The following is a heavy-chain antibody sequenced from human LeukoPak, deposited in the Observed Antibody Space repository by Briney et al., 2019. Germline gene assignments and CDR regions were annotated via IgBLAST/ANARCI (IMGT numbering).Heavy chain of an antibody. V-gene: IGHV3-23*01. J-gene: IGHJ4*02. CDR2: ISGSGSST. D-gene: IGHD6-13*01. CDR3: ATSFGPVIAAAGTGAD. CDR1: GFTSRSYA. Sequence: GGSLRLSCAASGFTSRSYAMNWVRQAPGKGLEWVSVISGSGSSTYYADSVKGRFTISRDNSKNTLYLQMNSLRAEDTAVYYCATSFGPVIAAAGTGADWGQGTLVTVSS.